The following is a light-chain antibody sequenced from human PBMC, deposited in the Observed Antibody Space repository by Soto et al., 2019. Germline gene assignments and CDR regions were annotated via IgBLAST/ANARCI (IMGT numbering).Light chain of an antibody. Sequence: QSDLTQPASVSGSPGQSITISCTGTSSDVGGYNYVSWFQQHPGLVPKLIIYEVSNRPSGVSNRFSGSKSVNTASLTISGLQSEDEADYYCISYTSKSTWVFGGGTKLTVL. V-gene: IGLV2-14*01. CDR2: EVS. J-gene: IGLJ2*01. CDR3: ISYTSKSTWV. CDR1: SSDVGGYNY.